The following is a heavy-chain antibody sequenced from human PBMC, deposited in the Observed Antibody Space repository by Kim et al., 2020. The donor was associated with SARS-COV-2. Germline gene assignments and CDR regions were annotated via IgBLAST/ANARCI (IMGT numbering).Heavy chain of an antibody. V-gene: IGHV3-23*01. J-gene: IGHJ4*02. D-gene: IGHD2-2*01. Sequence: GGSLRLSCAASGFTFSRYAMSWARQAPGKGLECVSTISDSGVRTHYADSVKGRFTISRDNSKSTLFLQMNSLRAEDTAVYYCYASDYWGQGSLVTVSS. CDR1: GFTFSRYA. CDR2: ISDSGVRT. CDR3: YASDY.